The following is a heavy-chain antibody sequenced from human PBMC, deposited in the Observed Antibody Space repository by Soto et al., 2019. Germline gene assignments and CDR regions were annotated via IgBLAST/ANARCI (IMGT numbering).Heavy chain of an antibody. D-gene: IGHD2-15*01. CDR1: GFTFSSYA. Sequence: EVQLLESGGGLIQPGGSLRLSCAASGFTFSSYAMSWVRQAPGRRLEWVSTISGGIATSYHAGSVGGRFSISRDDSKNTVYLQLNNLTAEDTALYYWAKATLGTRSGATCYYFDSWGQGTPVTVSS. CDR3: AKATLGTRSGATCYYFDS. V-gene: IGHV3-23*01. J-gene: IGHJ4*02. CDR2: ISGGIATS.